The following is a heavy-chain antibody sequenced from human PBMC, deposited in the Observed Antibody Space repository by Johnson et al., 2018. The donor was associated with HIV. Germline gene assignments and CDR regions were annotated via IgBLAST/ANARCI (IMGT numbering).Heavy chain of an antibody. CDR2: MWYDGSKK. D-gene: IGHD6-13*01. Sequence: QVQLVESGGGLVQPGGSLRLSCAASGFTFSDYYMSWIRQAPGKGLEWVAGMWYDGSKKDYADSVKGRFTISRDNSKNTLYLQMNSLSAEDTAVYYCTKCIWGSSLIDAFDIWGQGTKVTVSS. CDR3: TKCIWGSSLIDAFDI. CDR1: GFTFSDYY. J-gene: IGHJ3*02. V-gene: IGHV3-33*06.